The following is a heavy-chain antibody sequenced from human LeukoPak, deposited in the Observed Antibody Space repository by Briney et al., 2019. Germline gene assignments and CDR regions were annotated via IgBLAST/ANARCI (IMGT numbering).Heavy chain of an antibody. D-gene: IGHD6-13*01. Sequence: ASVKVSCKASGYTFTSYDINWVRQATGQGLEWMGWMNPNSGNTGYAQKFQGRVTMTRNTSISTAYMELSSLRSEDTAVYYCARADMAAAGDFDYWGQGTLVTVSS. J-gene: IGHJ4*02. CDR2: MNPNSGNT. CDR1: GYTFTSYD. V-gene: IGHV1-8*01. CDR3: ARADMAAAGDFDY.